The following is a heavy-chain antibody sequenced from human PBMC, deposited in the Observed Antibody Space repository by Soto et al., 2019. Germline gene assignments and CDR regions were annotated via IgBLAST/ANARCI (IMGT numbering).Heavy chain of an antibody. V-gene: IGHV3-74*01. J-gene: IGHJ6*02. CDR3: ARGYFDWLLYYSYGMDF. CDR1: GFTFSSYW. D-gene: IGHD3-9*01. Sequence: GGSLRLSCAASGFTFSSYWMHWVRQAPGKGLVWVSRINSDGSSTSYADSVKGRFTISRDNAKNTLYLQMNSLRAEDTAVYYCARGYFDWLLYYSYGMDFWGQGTTVTVSS. CDR2: INSDGSST.